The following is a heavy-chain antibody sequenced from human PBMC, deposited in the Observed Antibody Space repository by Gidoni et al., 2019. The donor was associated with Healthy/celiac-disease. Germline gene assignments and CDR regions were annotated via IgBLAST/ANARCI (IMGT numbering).Heavy chain of an antibody. CDR1: CGSICSSSYY. Sequence: QLQLQESGPGLVKPSETLFLTSTVACGSICSSSYYWGWIRQPPGKGLEWIGSIYYSGSTYYNPSLKSRVIISVDESKNQFSLKQSTVTAADTAVYYCARLKRMGAPLRYYFDYWGQGTLVTVSS. D-gene: IGHD1-26*01. V-gene: IGHV4-39*01. CDR2: IYYSGST. CDR3: ARLKRMGAPLRYYFDY. J-gene: IGHJ4*02.